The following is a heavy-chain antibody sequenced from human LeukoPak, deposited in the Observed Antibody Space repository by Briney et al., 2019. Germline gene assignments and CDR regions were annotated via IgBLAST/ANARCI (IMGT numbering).Heavy chain of an antibody. CDR2: INHSGST. CDR1: GGSFSGYY. D-gene: IGHD3-22*01. J-gene: IGHJ4*02. CDR3: ARPKKYYYDSSGYYGYFDY. V-gene: IGHV4-34*01. Sequence: SETLSLTCAVYGGSFSGYYWSWIRQPPGKGLEWIGEINHSGSTNYNPSLKSRVTISVDTSKNQSSLKLSSVTAADTAVYYCARPKKYYYDSSGYYGYFDYWGQGTLVTVSS.